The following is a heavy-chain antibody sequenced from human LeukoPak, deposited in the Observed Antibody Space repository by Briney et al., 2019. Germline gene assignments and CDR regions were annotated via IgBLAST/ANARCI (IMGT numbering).Heavy chain of an antibody. Sequence: PGGSLRLSCAASGFTFSSYGMSWVRQAPGKGLEWVSAISGSGGSTYYADSVKGRFNISRDNSKNTLYLQMNSLRAEDTAVYYCAKDYCSGGSCYFDYWGQGTLVTVSS. CDR1: GFTFSSYG. V-gene: IGHV3-23*01. CDR2: ISGSGGST. J-gene: IGHJ4*02. CDR3: AKDYCSGGSCYFDY. D-gene: IGHD2-15*01.